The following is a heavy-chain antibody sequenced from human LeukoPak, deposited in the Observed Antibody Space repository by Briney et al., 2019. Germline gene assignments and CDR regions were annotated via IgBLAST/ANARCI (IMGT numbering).Heavy chain of an antibody. V-gene: IGHV3-9*03. CDR1: GFTFDDYA. CDR3: AKARGYQLLFGTFDI. CDR2: ISWNSGSI. Sequence: GGSLRLSCAASGFTFDDYAMHWVRQAPGKGLDWVSGISWNSGSIGYADSVKGRFTISRDNANNSLYLQMNSLRPEDMALYYCAKARGYQLLFGTFDIWGQGTMVTVSS. J-gene: IGHJ3*02. D-gene: IGHD2-2*01.